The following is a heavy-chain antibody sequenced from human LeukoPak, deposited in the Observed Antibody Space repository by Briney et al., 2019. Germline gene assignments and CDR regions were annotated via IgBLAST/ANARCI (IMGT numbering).Heavy chain of an antibody. V-gene: IGHV3-7*01. D-gene: IGHD3-10*01. J-gene: IGHJ4*02. CDR2: IKQDGSEK. CDR1: GFTFSSYW. Sequence: PGGSLRLSCAASGFTFSSYWMSWVRQAPGKGLEWVANIKQDGSEKYYVDSVKGRFTISRDNAKNSLYLQTNSLRAEDTAVYYCARVKPLFRGTPDYWGQGTLVTVSS. CDR3: ARVKPLFRGTPDY.